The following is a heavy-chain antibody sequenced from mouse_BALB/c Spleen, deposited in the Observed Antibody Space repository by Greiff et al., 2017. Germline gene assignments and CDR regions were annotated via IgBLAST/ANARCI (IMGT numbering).Heavy chain of an antibody. CDR1: GYTFSSYW. V-gene: IGHV1-9*01. J-gene: IGHJ4*01. CDR3: AKGTFNYGSSYYAMDY. CDR2: ILPGSGST. Sequence: VQLQQSGAELMKPGASVKISCKATGYTFSSYWIEWVKQRPGHGLEWIGEILPGSGSTNYNEKFKGKATFTADTSSNTAYMQLSSLTSEDSAVYYCAKGTFNYGSSYYAMDYWGQGTSVTVSS. D-gene: IGHD1-1*01.